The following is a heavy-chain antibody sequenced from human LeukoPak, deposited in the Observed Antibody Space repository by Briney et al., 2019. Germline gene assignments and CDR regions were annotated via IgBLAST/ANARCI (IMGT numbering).Heavy chain of an antibody. Sequence: AASVNVSCKASGYTFTSYDINWVRQATGQGLEWMGWMDPNSSNTGYAQKFQGRVTMTRDTSISTAYMELSRLRSDDTAVYYCAREGVYYYDSSGYSPSFDYWGQGTLVTVSS. CDR1: GYTFTSYD. CDR3: AREGVYYYDSSGYSPSFDY. D-gene: IGHD3-22*01. J-gene: IGHJ4*02. CDR2: MDPNSSNT. V-gene: IGHV1-8*01.